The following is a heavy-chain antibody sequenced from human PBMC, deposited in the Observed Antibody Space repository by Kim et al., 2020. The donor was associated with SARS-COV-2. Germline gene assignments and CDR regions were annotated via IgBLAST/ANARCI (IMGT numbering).Heavy chain of an antibody. CDR2: ISAYNGNT. Sequence: ASVKVSCKASGYTFTSYGISWVRQAPGQGLEWMGWISAYNGNTNYAQKLQGRVTMTTDTSTSTAYMELRSLRSDDTAVYYCAREVQNYYDSSGFLNHWGQGTLVTVSS. CDR3: AREVQNYYDSSGFLNH. D-gene: IGHD3-22*01. CDR1: GYTFTSYG. V-gene: IGHV1-18*01. J-gene: IGHJ5*02.